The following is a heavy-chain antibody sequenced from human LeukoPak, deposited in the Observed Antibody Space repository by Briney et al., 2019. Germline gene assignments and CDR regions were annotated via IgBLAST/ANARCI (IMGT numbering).Heavy chain of an antibody. CDR3: ARELTVSRYGMDV. J-gene: IGHJ6*02. D-gene: IGHD1-7*01. CDR2: IYYSGST. V-gene: IGHV4-39*01. Sequence: SETLSLTCTVSGGSISSSSYYWGWIRQPPGKGLEWIGSIYYSGSTYYHPSLKSRVTISVDTSKNQFSLKLSSVTAADTAVYYCARELTVSRYGMDVWGQGTTVTVSS. CDR1: GGSISSSSYY.